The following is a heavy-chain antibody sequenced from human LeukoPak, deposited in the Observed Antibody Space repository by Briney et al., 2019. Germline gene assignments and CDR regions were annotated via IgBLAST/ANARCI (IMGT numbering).Heavy chain of an antibody. V-gene: IGHV4-59*08. D-gene: IGHD3-3*01. CDR2: IYYSGST. J-gene: IGHJ5*02. CDR1: GGSISSYY. CDR3: ARHPHYDFWSGHRDWFDP. Sequence: SETLSLTCTVSGGSISSYYWSWIRQPPGKGLEWIGYIYYSGSTNYNPSLKSRVTISVDTSKNQFSLKLSSVTAADTAVYYCARHPHYDFWSGHRDWFDPWGQGTLVTVSS.